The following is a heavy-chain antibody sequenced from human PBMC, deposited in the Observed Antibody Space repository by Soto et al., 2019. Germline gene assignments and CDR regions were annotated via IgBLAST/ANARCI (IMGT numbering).Heavy chain of an antibody. J-gene: IGHJ6*03. CDR1: GFTFSSYW. CDR2: INSDGSST. Sequence: EVQLVESGGGLVQPGGSLRLSCAASGFTFSSYWMHWVRQAPGKGLVWVSRINSDGSSTSYADSVKGRFTISRDNAKNTLYLQMNSLRAEDTAVYYCAREDAIFSTHMASTYSSGSDYYYYYYMDVWGKGTTVTVSS. V-gene: IGHV3-74*01. CDR3: AREDAIFSTHMASTYSSGSDYYYYYYMDV. D-gene: IGHD6-19*01.